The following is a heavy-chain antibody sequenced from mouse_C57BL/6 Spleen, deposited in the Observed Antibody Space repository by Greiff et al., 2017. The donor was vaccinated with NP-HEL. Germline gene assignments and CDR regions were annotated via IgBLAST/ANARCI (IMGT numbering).Heavy chain of an antibody. J-gene: IGHJ1*03. CDR3: ARNYYGSSYRYFDV. Sequence: VQLQQPGAELVMPGASVKLSCKASGYTFTSYWMHWVKQRPGQGLEWIGEIDPSDSYPNYNQKFKGKSTLTVDKSSSPAYMQLSSLTSEDSAVYYCARNYYGSSYRYFDVWGTGTTVTVSS. CDR2: IDPSDSYP. D-gene: IGHD1-1*01. V-gene: IGHV1-69*01. CDR1: GYTFTSYW.